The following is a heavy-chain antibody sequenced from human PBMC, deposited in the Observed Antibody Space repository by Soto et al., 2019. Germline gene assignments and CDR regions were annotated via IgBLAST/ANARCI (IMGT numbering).Heavy chain of an antibody. V-gene: IGHV1-69*13. CDR1: GGTFSSYA. CDR3: ARGVTPLLYFDY. Sequence: SVKVSCKASGGTFSSYAISWVRQAPGQGLEWMGGIIPIFGTANYAQKFQGRVTITADESTSTAYMELSSLRSEDTAVYYCARGVTPLLYFDYWGQGTLVTVSS. CDR2: IIPIFGTA. D-gene: IGHD5-18*01. J-gene: IGHJ4*02.